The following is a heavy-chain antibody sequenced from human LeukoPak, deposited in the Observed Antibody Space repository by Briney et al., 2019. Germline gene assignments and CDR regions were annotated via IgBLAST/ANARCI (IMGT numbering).Heavy chain of an antibody. CDR3: AREARNGNIDY. J-gene: IGHJ4*02. D-gene: IGHD2/OR15-2a*01. CDR1: GGSISSGDYY. Sequence: PSETLSLTCTVSGGSISSGDYYWSWIRQPPGKGLEWIGYIYYSGSTYYNPSLKSRVTISVDTSKNQFSLKLSSVTAADTAVYYCAREARNGNIDYWGQGTLVTVSS. V-gene: IGHV4-30-4*01. CDR2: IYYSGST.